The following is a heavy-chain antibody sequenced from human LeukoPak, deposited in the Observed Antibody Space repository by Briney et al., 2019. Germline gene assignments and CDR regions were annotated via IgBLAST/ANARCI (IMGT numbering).Heavy chain of an antibody. CDR2: ISYDGSNK. V-gene: IGHV3-30-3*01. CDR3: ARMARGSSSWYYFDY. Sequence: PGGSLRLSCAASGFTFSSYAMHWVRQAPGKGLEWVAVISYDGSNKYYADSVKGRFTISRDNSKNTLYLQMNSLRAEDTAVYYCARMARGSSSWYYFDYWGQGTLVTVSS. D-gene: IGHD6-13*01. CDR1: GFTFSSYA. J-gene: IGHJ4*02.